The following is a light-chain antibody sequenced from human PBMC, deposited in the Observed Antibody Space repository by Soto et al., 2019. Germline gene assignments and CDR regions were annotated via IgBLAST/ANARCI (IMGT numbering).Light chain of an antibody. CDR1: QSISSY. V-gene: IGKV1-39*01. CDR3: PQSYSTPRT. Sequence: DIQMTQSPSSLSASVGDRVTITCRASQSISSYLNWYQQKPGKAPKLLIYAASSLQSGVPSRFSGSGSGTDFTLTISSLHPEDFATYYSPQSYSTPRTFGQGTKVEIK. J-gene: IGKJ1*01. CDR2: AAS.